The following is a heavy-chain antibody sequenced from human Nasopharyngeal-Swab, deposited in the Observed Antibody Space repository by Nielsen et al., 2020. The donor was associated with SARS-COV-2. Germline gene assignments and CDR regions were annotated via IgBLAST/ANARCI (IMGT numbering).Heavy chain of an antibody. D-gene: IGHD5-18*01. V-gene: IGHV3-21*01. CDR1: GFTFSSYS. CDR3: ARVDGYSYGYYYYYYGMDV. J-gene: IGHJ6*02. CDR2: ISSSSSYI. Sequence: GGSLRLSCAASGFTFSSYSMNWVRQAPGNGLEWVSSISSSSSYIYYADSVKGRFTISRDNAKNSLYLQMNSLRAEDTAVYYCARVDGYSYGYYYYYYGMDVWGQGTTVTVSS.